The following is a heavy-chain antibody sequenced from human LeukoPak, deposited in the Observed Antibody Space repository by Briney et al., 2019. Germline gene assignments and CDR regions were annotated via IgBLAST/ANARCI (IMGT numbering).Heavy chain of an antibody. D-gene: IGHD6-13*01. CDR1: GFTFSDYY. Sequence: GGSLRLSCAASGFTFSDYYMTWIRQAPGKGLEWVSFITGSGSTIYYADSVKGRFTISRDNAKNSLYLQMNSLRAEDTAVYYCARRQGGSSWFFDYWGQGTLVTVSS. CDR3: ARRQGGSSWFFDY. J-gene: IGHJ4*02. CDR2: ITGSGSTI. V-gene: IGHV3-11*01.